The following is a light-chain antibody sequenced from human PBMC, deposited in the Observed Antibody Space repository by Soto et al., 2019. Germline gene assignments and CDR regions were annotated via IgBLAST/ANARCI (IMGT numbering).Light chain of an antibody. CDR2: KAT. CDR3: RHYNTYSPPYT. Sequence: DFQMTQSPSTLSASVGDRVTITCRASQSISYWLAWYQQKPGKAPNLLIYKATSLESGVPSRFSGSGSGTEFTLTITSLQPDDFATYYCRHYNTYSPPYTFGQGTRLEIK. J-gene: IGKJ2*01. CDR1: QSISYW. V-gene: IGKV1-5*03.